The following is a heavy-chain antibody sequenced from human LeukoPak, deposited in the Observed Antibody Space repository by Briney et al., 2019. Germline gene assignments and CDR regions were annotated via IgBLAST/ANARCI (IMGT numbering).Heavy chain of an antibody. CDR3: ALLVGATIY. J-gene: IGHJ4*02. Sequence: SETLSLTCTVSGGSISSGGYYWSWIRQPPGKGLEWIGYIYYSGSTNYNPSLKSRVTISVDTSKNQFSLKLSSVTAADTAVYYCALLVGATIYWGQGTLVTVSS. CDR2: IYYSGST. CDR1: GGSISSGGYY. D-gene: IGHD1-26*01. V-gene: IGHV4-61*08.